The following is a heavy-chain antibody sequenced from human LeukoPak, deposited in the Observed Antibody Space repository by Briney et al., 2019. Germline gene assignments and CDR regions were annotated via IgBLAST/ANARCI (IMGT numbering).Heavy chain of an antibody. CDR3: ARWFGEAQGVYYFDY. Sequence: SETLSLTCAVSGGSISSGGYSWSWIRQPPGKGLEWIGYIYHSGSTYYNPSLKSRVTISVDTSKNQFSLKLSSVTAADTAVYYCARWFGEAQGVYYFDYWGQGTLVTVSS. D-gene: IGHD3-10*01. CDR1: GGSISSGGYS. V-gene: IGHV4-30-2*01. CDR2: IYHSGST. J-gene: IGHJ4*02.